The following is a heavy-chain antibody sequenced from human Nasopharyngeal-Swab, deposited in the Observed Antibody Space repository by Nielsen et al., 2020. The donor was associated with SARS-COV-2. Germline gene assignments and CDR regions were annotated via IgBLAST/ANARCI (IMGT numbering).Heavy chain of an antibody. CDR2: IKQDGSKK. J-gene: IGHJ4*02. CDR1: GFTFSNYW. CDR3: ATHNDYRFEN. Sequence: GGSLRLSCAASGFTFSNYWMTWVRQAPGKGLEWVANIKQDGSKKNYVDSVEGRFTISRDDAVNSLYLQMNRLRAEDTAVYYCATHNDYRFENWGQGTLVSVSS. D-gene: IGHD4-11*01. V-gene: IGHV3-7*05.